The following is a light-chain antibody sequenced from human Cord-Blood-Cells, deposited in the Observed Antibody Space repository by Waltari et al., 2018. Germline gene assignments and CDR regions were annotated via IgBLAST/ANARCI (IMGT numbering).Light chain of an antibody. J-gene: IGKJ4*01. V-gene: IGKV3-15*01. CDR3: QQSYSTIT. CDR1: QSVSSN. CDR2: GAS. Sequence: EIVMTQSPATLSVSPGERATLSCRASQSVSSNLAWYQQKPGQAPRLLIYGASTRATGIPARFSGSGSGTDFTLTISSLQPEDFATYYCQQSYSTITFGGGTKVEIK.